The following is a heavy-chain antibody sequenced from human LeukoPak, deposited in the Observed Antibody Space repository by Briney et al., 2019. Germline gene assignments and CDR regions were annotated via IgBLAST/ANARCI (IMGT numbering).Heavy chain of an antibody. J-gene: IGHJ4*02. Sequence: ASVKVSCKVSGNTLSELSMHWVRQAPVKGLEWMGGVDPEDDKNIYAQKFQGRVTMTEDTPTDTAYMELSNLRSEDTAVYYCATDHQWQLLGYWGQGTLVTVSS. D-gene: IGHD1-26*01. CDR3: ATDHQWQLLGY. CDR1: GNTLSELS. CDR2: VDPEDDKN. V-gene: IGHV1-24*01.